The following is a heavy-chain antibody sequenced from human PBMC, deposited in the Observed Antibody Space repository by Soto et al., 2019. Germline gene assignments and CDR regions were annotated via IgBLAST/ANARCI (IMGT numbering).Heavy chain of an antibody. J-gene: IGHJ5*02. D-gene: IGHD1-26*01. CDR1: GFTFSSYW. CDR2: INTDGGTT. CDR3: VRVGSGSYSWRDP. V-gene: IGHV3-74*01. Sequence: EVQLEESGGDLVQPGGSLRLSCAASGFTFSSYWMHWVRQAPGKGLVWVSRINTDGGTTTYAESVKGRFTISRDNARNTVYLQMNSLRHEDTALYYCVRVGSGSYSWRDPWGQGTLVTVSS.